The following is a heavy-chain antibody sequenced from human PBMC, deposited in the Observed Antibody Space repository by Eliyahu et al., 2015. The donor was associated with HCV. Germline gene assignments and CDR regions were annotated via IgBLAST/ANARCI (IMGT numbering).Heavy chain of an antibody. J-gene: IGHJ4*02. CDR3: TRSGYYYGADY. V-gene: IGHV1-2*02. Sequence: AYIFXGYYLYWVRQAPGQGLEWMGWSGINSGDTXYAQKFQGRVTMTRDTSISTAYMELSRLKSDDTAVYYCTRSGYYYGADYWGXGTVGTVSS. CDR2: SGINSGDT. CDR1: AYIFXGYY. D-gene: IGHD3-22*01.